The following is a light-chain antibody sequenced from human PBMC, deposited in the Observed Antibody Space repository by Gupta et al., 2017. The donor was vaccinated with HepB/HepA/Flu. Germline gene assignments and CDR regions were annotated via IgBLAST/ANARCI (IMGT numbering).Light chain of an antibody. J-gene: IGKJ5*01. CDR3: QQTYSTPTT. CDR1: QSITTF. V-gene: IGKV1-39*01. CDR2: GAS. Sequence: DIQMTQSPSSLSASLGDRVTITCQASQSITTFLVWYQQKPGKAPKLLIYGASSLQSGVPSRFSGSGSGTDFTLTISSLQPEDFATYYCQQTYSTPTTFGQGTRLESK.